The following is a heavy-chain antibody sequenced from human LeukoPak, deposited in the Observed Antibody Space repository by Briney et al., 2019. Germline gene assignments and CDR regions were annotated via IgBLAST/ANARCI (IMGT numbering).Heavy chain of an antibody. Sequence: PGGSLRLSCTGSGFTFGDHSMSWVRQAPGKGLEWVGFITSIPYGETSHYAASVSGRFSFSRDDSKSIAYLQMNSLKTEDTAVYYCVRHDGMVLPVWGQGTLVTVSS. CDR1: GFTFGDHS. J-gene: IGHJ4*02. V-gene: IGHV3-49*04. CDR2: ITSIPYGETS. D-gene: IGHD3-3*01. CDR3: VRHDGMVLPV.